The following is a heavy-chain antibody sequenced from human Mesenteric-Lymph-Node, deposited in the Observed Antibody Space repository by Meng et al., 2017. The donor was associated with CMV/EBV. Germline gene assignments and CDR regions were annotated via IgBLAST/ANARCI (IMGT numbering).Heavy chain of an antibody. V-gene: IGHV4-34*01. CDR1: GGSFSGHY. J-gene: IGHJ4*02. CDR3: AIRGRVDTSVVFDY. Sequence: ESLKISCGVYGGSFSGHYWSWIRQPPGKGLEWIGEITHSGSTNYNTSLKSRVTISGDTSKNQFSLKLSSVTAADTAVYYCAIRGRVDTSVVFDYWGQGTLVTVSS. D-gene: IGHD5-18*01. CDR2: ITHSGST.